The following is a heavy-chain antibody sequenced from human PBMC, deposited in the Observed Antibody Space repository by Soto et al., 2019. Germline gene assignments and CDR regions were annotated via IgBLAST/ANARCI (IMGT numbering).Heavy chain of an antibody. D-gene: IGHD3-9*01. CDR1: GFTFSNYW. CDR2: IKEDGRET. CDR3: ARGRTSGLVDLDY. J-gene: IGHJ4*02. Sequence: EVQLVESGGGLVQPGGSLRLSCAASGFTFSNYWMSWVRQAPGKGLEWLANIKEDGRETNYVDSVKGRVTISRDNAKNSQYLATNSVRAEDTAVFCCARGRTSGLVDLDYWGQGAMVTVSS. V-gene: IGHV3-7*01.